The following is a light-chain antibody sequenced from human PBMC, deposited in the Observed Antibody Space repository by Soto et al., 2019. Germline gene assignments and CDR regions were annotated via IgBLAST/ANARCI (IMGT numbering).Light chain of an antibody. V-gene: IGKV1-5*03. CDR2: KAS. CDR3: QQYDNYDIT. CDR1: QTTISW. Sequence: IEITQAPSTLSGSSGDIVTITCRASQTTISWLDWYQQKPGKAPKLLIYKASTLKSGVPSRFSGSGPETHFTLTLNSLQPEDIAIHYCQQYDNYDITFGQGTRLEIK. J-gene: IGKJ5*01.